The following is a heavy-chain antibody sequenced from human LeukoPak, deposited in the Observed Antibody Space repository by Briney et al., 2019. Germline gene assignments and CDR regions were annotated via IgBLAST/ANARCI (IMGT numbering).Heavy chain of an antibody. CDR3: ARAPYGYFGWDYYYGMDV. J-gene: IGHJ6*02. V-gene: IGHV4-59*01. Sequence: SQTLSLTCTVSGGSISSYYWSWIRQPPGKGLEWIGYIYYSGSTNYNPSLKSRVTISVDTSKNQFSLKLSSVTAADTAVYYCARAPYGYFGWDYYYGMDVWGQGTTVTVSS. CDR1: GGSISSYY. D-gene: IGHD5-18*01. CDR2: IYYSGST.